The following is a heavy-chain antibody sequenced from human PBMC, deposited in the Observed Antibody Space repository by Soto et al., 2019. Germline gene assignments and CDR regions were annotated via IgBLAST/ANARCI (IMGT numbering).Heavy chain of an antibody. D-gene: IGHD1-1*01. V-gene: IGHV1-69*13. CDR1: GGTFSSYA. Sequence: SVKVSCKASGGTFSSYAISWVRQAPGQGLEWMGGIIPIFGTANYAQKFQGRVTITADESTSTAYMELSSLRSEGTAVYYCASRKTTGTIDLNDAFDIWGQGTMVTVSS. J-gene: IGHJ3*02. CDR3: ASRKTTGTIDLNDAFDI. CDR2: IIPIFGTA.